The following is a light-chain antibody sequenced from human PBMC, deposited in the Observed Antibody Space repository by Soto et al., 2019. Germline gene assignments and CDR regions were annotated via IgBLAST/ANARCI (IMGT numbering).Light chain of an antibody. V-gene: IGKV3-20*01. J-gene: IGKJ5*01. CDR1: QSVTSSY. Sequence: ENLLAQSHGTLSLSPGERATLSCRASQSVTSSYLAWYQLKPGQAPRLLIYGASSRATGIPDRFSGSGSGTDFTLTISRLETEDFAVYYCQQYGSSPRTFGQGTRLEIK. CDR2: GAS. CDR3: QQYGSSPRT.